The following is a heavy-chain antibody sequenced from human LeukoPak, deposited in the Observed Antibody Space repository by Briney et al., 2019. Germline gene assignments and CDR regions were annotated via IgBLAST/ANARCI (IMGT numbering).Heavy chain of an antibody. D-gene: IGHD3-10*01. CDR2: IHTSGST. CDR1: GASMDTYY. J-gene: IGHJ2*01. CDR3: ARRLKGNWYFDL. V-gene: IGHV4-4*07. Sequence: AWETLSLTCSVSGASMDTYYWSWMRQPAGKGLEWIGHIHTSGSTNYNPSLKSRVTMSVDTSKNQFSLKVNSVTAADTAVYYCARRLKGNWYFDLWGRGTLVTVSS.